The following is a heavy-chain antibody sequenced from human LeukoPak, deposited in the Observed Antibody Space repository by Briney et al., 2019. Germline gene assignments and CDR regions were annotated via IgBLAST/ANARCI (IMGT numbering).Heavy chain of an antibody. J-gene: IGHJ4*02. D-gene: IGHD5-18*01. V-gene: IGHV4-59*08. CDR3: ARHRRYSYGYFDY. CDR1: GGSISSYY. CDR2: IYYSRST. Sequence: PSETLSLTCTVSGGSISSYYWSWIRQPPGKGLEWIGYIYYSRSTNYNPSLKSRVTISVDTSKNQFSLKLSSVTAADTAVYYCARHRRYSYGYFDYWGQGTLVTVSS.